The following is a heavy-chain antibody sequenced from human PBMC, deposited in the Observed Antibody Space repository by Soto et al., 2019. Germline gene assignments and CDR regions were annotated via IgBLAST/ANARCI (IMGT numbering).Heavy chain of an antibody. CDR3: ARDYVSLTIVGAQDAFDI. Sequence: SETLSLTCTVSGGSISSYYWSWIRQPPGKGLEWIGYIYYSGSTNYNPSLKSRVTISVDTSKNQFSLKLSSVTAADTAVYYCARDYVSLTIVGAQDAFDIWGQGTMVTVSS. D-gene: IGHD1-26*01. V-gene: IGHV4-59*01. J-gene: IGHJ3*02. CDR2: IYYSGST. CDR1: GGSISSYY.